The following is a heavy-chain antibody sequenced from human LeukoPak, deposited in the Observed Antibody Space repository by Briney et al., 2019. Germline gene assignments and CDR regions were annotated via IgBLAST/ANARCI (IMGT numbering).Heavy chain of an antibody. CDR2: INTIGTTI. CDR3: ARGDFGRYAFDF. CDR1: GFTFSNYY. J-gene: IGHJ3*01. D-gene: IGHD2/OR15-2a*01. Sequence: KPGGSLRLSCAASGFTFSNYYMSWIRQAPGKGLEWVSYINTIGTTIYYADSPKGRFTISRDNAKNSLSLQMDSLRAEDTAVYYCARGDFGRYAFDFWGQGTMVTVSS. V-gene: IGHV3-11*01.